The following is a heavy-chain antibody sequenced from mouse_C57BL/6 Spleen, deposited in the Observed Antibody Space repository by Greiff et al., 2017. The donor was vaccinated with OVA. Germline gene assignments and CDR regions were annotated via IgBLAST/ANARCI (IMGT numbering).Heavy chain of an antibody. D-gene: IGHD1-1*01. CDR2: INPSNGGT. V-gene: IGHV1-53*01. J-gene: IGHJ4*01. CDR3: ARFSYGIPMDY. CDR1: GYTFTSYW. Sequence: QVQLQQPGTELVKPGASVKLSCKASGYTFTSYWMPWVKQRPGQGLEWIGNINPSNGGTNYNEKFKSKATLTVDKSSSTAYMQLSSLTSEDSAVYNCARFSYGIPMDYWGQGTSVTVSS.